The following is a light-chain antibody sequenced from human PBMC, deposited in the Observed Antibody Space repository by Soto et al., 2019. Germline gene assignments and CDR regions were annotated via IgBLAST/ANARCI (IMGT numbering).Light chain of an antibody. CDR3: QQYGSSPNA. J-gene: IGKJ5*01. V-gene: IGKV3-20*01. Sequence: EVVMKQSPATLSVSPGERATLSCRASQSVGSNLAWYQQKPGQAPRLLIYAASTRATGIPDRFSGSGSGTGFTLTISRLEPEDFAVYYCQQYGSSPNAFGQGTRLEIK. CDR2: AAS. CDR1: QSVGSN.